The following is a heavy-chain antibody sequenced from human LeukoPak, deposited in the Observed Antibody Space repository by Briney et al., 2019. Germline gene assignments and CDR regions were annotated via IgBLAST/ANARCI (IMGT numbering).Heavy chain of an antibody. J-gene: IGHJ4*02. CDR2: IRSRANSYAT. D-gene: IGHD5-18*01. CDR1: GFTFSSYA. Sequence: GGSLRLSCAASGFTFSSYAMHWVRQASGKGLEWVGRIRSRANSYATAYAASVKGRFTISRDDSKNTAFLQMNSLKTEDTAVYYCTRHADLVDTAMGGMTDWGQGTLVTVSS. CDR3: TRHADLVDTAMGGMTD. V-gene: IGHV3-73*01.